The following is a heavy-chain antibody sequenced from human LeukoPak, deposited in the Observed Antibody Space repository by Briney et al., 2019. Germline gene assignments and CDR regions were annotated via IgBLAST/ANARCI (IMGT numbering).Heavy chain of an antibody. D-gene: IGHD2-2*01. CDR3: ARGLCTSTSCYQGPFDY. CDR1: GFIFSSAW. V-gene: IGHV3-15*01. Sequence: GGSLRLSCAASGFIFSSAWMTWVRQAPGKGLEWVGHIKNKTNGGTTDYAAPVKGRFVISRDDSKNTLYLQKNSLRTEDTAVYYCARGLCTSTSCYQGPFDYWGQGMLVTVSS. CDR2: IKNKTNGGTT. J-gene: IGHJ4*02.